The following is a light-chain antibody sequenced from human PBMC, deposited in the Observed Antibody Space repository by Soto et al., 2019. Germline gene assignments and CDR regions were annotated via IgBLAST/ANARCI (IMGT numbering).Light chain of an antibody. J-gene: IGLJ1*01. CDR2: EVS. CDR1: GSDVGSYDL. Sequence: QSALTQPASVSGSPGQPITISCTGTGSDVGSYDLVSWYQQHPGKAPKLMIFEVSNRPSGVSNRFSGSKSGNTASLTISGLQAEDEADYYCSSYSGSTNSYVFATGTKVTVL. V-gene: IGLV2-23*02. CDR3: SSYSGSTNSYV.